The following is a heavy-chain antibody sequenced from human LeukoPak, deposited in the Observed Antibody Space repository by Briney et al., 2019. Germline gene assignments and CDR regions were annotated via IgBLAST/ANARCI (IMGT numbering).Heavy chain of an antibody. CDR2: IYYSGST. J-gene: IGHJ4*02. CDR3: ARVGTYYDFWSGDYTRLYFDY. D-gene: IGHD3-3*01. Sequence: SETLSLTCTVSGGSISSYYWSWIRQPPGKGLEWIGYIYYSGSTNYNPSLKSRVTISVDTSKNQFSLKLSSVTAADTAVYYCARVGTYYDFWSGDYTRLYFDYWGQGTLVTVSS. V-gene: IGHV4-59*01. CDR1: GGSISSYY.